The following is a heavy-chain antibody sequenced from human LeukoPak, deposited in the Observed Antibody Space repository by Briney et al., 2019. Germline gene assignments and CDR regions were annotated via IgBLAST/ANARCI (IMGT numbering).Heavy chain of an antibody. CDR2: IYHSGST. Sequence: PSETLSLTCTVSGYSISSGYYWGWIRQPPGKGLEWIGSIYHSGSTNYNPSLKSRVTISVDTSKNQFSLKLSSVTAADTAVYYCARQGDDYVWGSYRPYYFDYWGQGTLVTVSS. CDR1: GYSISSGYY. J-gene: IGHJ4*02. V-gene: IGHV4-38-2*02. D-gene: IGHD3-16*02. CDR3: ARQGDDYVWGSYRPYYFDY.